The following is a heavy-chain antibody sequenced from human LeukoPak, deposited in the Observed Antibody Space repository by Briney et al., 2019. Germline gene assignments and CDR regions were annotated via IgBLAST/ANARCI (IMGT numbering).Heavy chain of an antibody. CDR2: ISYDGSNK. D-gene: IGHD3-9*01. V-gene: IGHV3-30*18. CDR3: AKGFDWFFDY. Sequence: GGSLRLSCAASGFTFSSYGMHWVRQAPGKGLEWVAVISYDGSNKYYADPVKGRFTISRDNSKNTLYLQMNSLRAEDTAVYYCAKGFDWFFDYWGQGTLVTVSS. CDR1: GFTFSSYG. J-gene: IGHJ4*02.